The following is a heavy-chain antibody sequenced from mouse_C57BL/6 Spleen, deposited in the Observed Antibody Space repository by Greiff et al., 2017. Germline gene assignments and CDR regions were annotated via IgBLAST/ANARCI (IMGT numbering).Heavy chain of an antibody. D-gene: IGHD2-2*01. Sequence: VQGVESGAELVRPGASVTLSCKASGYTFTDYEMHWVKQTPVHGLEWIGAIDPETGGTAYNQKFKGKAILTADKSSSTAYMELRSLTSEDSAVYYCTIYGYDWFAYWGQGTLVTVSA. V-gene: IGHV1-15*01. CDR2: IDPETGGT. J-gene: IGHJ3*01. CDR3: TIYGYDWFAY. CDR1: GYTFTDYE.